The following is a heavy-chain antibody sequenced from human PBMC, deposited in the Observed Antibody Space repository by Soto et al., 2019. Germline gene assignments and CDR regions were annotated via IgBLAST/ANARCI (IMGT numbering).Heavy chain of an antibody. J-gene: IGHJ5*02. V-gene: IGHV3-9*01. CDR1: GFTFDDFA. D-gene: IGHD6-13*01. Sequence: EVHLVESGGGLAQPGRSLRLSCAASGFTFDDFAMYWVRQAPGKGLEWISVITWNGGITAYADSVKGRFTTSRDNAKNSLYLQMDSLRPDDTAFYYCAQGGSGAFIAAAGTDNGLDPWGQGTRVTVSS. CDR2: ITWNGGIT. CDR3: AQGGSGAFIAAAGTDNGLDP.